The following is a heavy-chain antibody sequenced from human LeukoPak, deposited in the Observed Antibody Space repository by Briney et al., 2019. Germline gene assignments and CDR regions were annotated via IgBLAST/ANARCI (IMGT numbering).Heavy chain of an antibody. CDR1: GDSIISYN. D-gene: IGHD2-2*01. CDR3: ARHPGYHSTHNWFDP. CDR2: IYTSGGT. J-gene: IGHJ5*02. Sequence: PSETLSLTSTDPGDSIISYNWSSIRQPPGKGLERIGYIYTSGGTNYNPSRKSRVTISVDTSQSRFSLKLSSVTAADTAVYYCARHPGYHSTHNWFDPWGQGTLVTVSS. V-gene: IGHV4-4*09.